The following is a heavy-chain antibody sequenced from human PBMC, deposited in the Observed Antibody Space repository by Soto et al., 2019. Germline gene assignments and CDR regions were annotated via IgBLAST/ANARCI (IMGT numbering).Heavy chain of an antibody. CDR3: ARMGTTYYYYGMDV. CDR2: MNPNSGNT. D-gene: IGHD7-27*01. J-gene: IGHJ6*02. CDR1: GYTFTSYD. Sequence: QVQLVQSGAEVKKPGASVKVSCKASGYTFTSYDINWVRQATGQGLEWMGWMNPNSGNTGYAQKFQGRVTMTGNTSISTAYMELSSLRSEDTAVYYCARMGTTYYYYGMDVWGQGTTVTVSS. V-gene: IGHV1-8*01.